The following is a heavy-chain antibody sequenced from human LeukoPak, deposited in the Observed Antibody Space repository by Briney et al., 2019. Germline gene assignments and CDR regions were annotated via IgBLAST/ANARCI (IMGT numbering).Heavy chain of an antibody. V-gene: IGHV1-2*02. CDR1: GYTFTGYY. Sequence: GASVKVSCKASGYTFTGYYMHWVRQAPGQGLEWMGWTNPNSGGTNYAQKFQGRVTMTRDTSISTAYMELSRLRSDDTAVYYCAREGAITGTTDFDYWGQGTLVTVSS. J-gene: IGHJ4*02. CDR3: AREGAITGTTDFDY. D-gene: IGHD1-7*01. CDR2: TNPNSGGT.